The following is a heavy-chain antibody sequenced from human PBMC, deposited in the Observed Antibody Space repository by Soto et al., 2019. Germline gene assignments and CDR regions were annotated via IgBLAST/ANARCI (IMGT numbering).Heavy chain of an antibody. V-gene: IGHV4-34*01. CDR2: INHRGST. D-gene: IGHD2-21*01. J-gene: IGHJ3*02. CDR3: ARRHIGNSFDI. Sequence: PSETLSLTCAVNGGSFSGYYWNWIRQPPGKGLEWIGEINHRGSTSYKPSLKSRVTISVDTSKNQFSLKLSSVTAADTAVYYCARRHIGNSFDIWGQGTMVTVSS. CDR1: GGSFSGYY.